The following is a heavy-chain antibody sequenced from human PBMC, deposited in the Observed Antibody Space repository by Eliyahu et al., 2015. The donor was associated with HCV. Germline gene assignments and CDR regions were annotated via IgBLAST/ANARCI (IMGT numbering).Heavy chain of an antibody. D-gene: IGHD2-2*02. Sequence: QITLKESGPALVKPTQTLTLTCTFSGXXLXASGVGVGWIRQPPGXAXEWLALIYWDDGKRYSPSLKRRLTITKDTSKNQVVLTMTNMDPVDTATYYCXHRVVPSAILGGWFDPWGQGTLVTVSS. V-gene: IGHV2-5*02. CDR3: XHRVVPSAILGGWFDP. J-gene: IGHJ5*02. CDR1: GXXLXASGVG. CDR2: IYWDDGK.